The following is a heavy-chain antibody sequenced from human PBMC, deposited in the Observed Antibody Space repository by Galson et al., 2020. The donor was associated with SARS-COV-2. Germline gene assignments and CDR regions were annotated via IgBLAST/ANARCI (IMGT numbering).Heavy chain of an antibody. CDR2: ISYDGSDN. V-gene: IGHV3-30*02. CDR3: AKVADYARALDY. CDR1: GFTFDNYA. D-gene: IGHD4-17*01. J-gene: IGHJ4*02. Sequence: GGSLRLSCAAYGFTFDNYAIHWVRQAPGKGLEWVSFISYDGSDNDYADSVKGRFTISRDSYKSTVSLQMNSRCSEDTAMYYCAKVADYARALDYWGQGTLVTVSS.